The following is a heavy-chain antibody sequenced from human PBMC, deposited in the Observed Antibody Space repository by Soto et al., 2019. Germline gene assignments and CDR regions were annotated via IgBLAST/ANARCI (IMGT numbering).Heavy chain of an antibody. D-gene: IGHD2-15*01. V-gene: IGHV1-69*13. CDR3: ARGYCSGGNCYSGMDV. J-gene: IGHJ6*02. CDR2: IIPISGTT. Sequence: ASVKVSCKASGGTFSTHAIIWVRQAPGHGLEWMGGIIPISGTTYYTQKFQGRVTITADEPTSTAFMELSSLKSEDTAVFYCARGYCSGGNCYSGMDVWGQGAMVTVSS. CDR1: GGTFSTHA.